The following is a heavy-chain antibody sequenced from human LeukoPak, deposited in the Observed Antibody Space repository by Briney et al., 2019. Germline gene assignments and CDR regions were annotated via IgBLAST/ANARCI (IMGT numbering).Heavy chain of an antibody. CDR1: EFVFSDDY. D-gene: IGHD3-10*01. Sequence: RPGGSLRLSCAASEFVFSDDYMSWIRQAPGKGLEWVSYISDSGSTIYYADSVKGRFTISRDNVKNSLYLQMNGLRAEDTAVYYCAREMEGDYGSGTFFDLWGQGNMVTVSS. J-gene: IGHJ4*02. CDR2: ISDSGSTI. CDR3: AREMEGDYGSGTFFDL. V-gene: IGHV3-11*01.